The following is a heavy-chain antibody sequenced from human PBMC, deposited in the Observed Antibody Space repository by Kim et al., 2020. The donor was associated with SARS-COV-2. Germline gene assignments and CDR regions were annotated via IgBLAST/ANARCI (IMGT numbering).Heavy chain of an antibody. V-gene: IGHV3-30*18. CDR3: AKDAYRDYGDYSNFDY. CDR1: GFTFSSYG. Sequence: GGSLRLSCAASGFTFSSYGMHWVRQAPGKGLEWVAVISYDGSNKYYADSVKGRFTISRDNSKNTLYLQMNSLRAEDTAVYYCAKDAYRDYGDYSNFDYWGQGTLVTVSS. CDR2: ISYDGSNK. J-gene: IGHJ4*02. D-gene: IGHD4-17*01.